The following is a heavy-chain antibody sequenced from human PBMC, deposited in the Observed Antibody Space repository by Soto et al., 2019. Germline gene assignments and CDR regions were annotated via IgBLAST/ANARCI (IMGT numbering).Heavy chain of an antibody. V-gene: IGHV4-4*07. Sequence: PSETLSLTCTVSGASISGFYWSWIRKSAGKGLEWIGRIYATGTTDYNPSLKSRVMISVDTSKKQFSLKLRSVTAADTAVYYCVRDGTKTLRDWFDPWGQGISGTVSS. CDR2: IYATGTT. CDR3: VRDGTKTLRDWFDP. D-gene: IGHD1-1*01. CDR1: GASISGFY. J-gene: IGHJ5*02.